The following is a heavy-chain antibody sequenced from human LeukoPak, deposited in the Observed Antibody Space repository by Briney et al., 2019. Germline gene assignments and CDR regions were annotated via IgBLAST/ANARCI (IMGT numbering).Heavy chain of an antibody. J-gene: IGHJ4*02. Sequence: AGGSLRLSCIASGFAFNSYEMNWVRQAPGKGLEWVSYISSSGSIKHYADSVKGGFTISSDNAKNSLYLQMNSLRAEDTAVYYCARARYTSGWETLDYWGQGTLVTVSS. CDR1: GFAFNSYE. CDR3: ARARYTSGWETLDY. V-gene: IGHV3-48*03. D-gene: IGHD6-19*01. CDR2: ISSSGSIK.